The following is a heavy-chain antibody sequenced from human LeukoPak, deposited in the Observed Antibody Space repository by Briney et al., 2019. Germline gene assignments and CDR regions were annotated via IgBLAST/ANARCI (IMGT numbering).Heavy chain of an antibody. D-gene: IGHD3-22*01. CDR2: ISSSSSYI. V-gene: IGHV3-21*01. Sequence: GGSLRLSCAASGFTFSSYSMNWVRQAPGKGLEWVSSISSSSSYIYYADSVKGRFTISRDNAKNSLNLQMNSLRAEDTAVYYCAREDDRSFGTVDGMDVWGQGTTVTVSS. CDR1: GFTFSSYS. J-gene: IGHJ6*02. CDR3: AREDDRSFGTVDGMDV.